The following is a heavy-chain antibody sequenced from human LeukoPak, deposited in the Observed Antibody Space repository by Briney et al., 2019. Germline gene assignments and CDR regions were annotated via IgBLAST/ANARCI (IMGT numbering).Heavy chain of an antibody. D-gene: IGHD1-14*01. J-gene: IGHJ3*02. CDR3: AKGEGPGAFDI. CDR2: ISWNSGSI. Sequence: GRSLRLSCATSGFTFDDYAMHWVRQAPGKGLEWVSGISWNSGSIGYADSVKGRFTISRDNAKNSLYLQMNSLRAEDMALYYCAKGEGPGAFDIWGQGTMVTVSS. CDR1: GFTFDDYA. V-gene: IGHV3-9*03.